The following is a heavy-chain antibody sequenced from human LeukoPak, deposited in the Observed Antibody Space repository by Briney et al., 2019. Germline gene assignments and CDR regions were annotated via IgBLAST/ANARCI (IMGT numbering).Heavy chain of an antibody. J-gene: IGHJ4*02. Sequence: ASVKVSCKASGYTFTSYGISWVRQAPGQGLEWMGWISAYNGNTNYAQKLQGRVTMTTDTSPSTDYMELRSLRSDDPAVYYCARVLNFDWLFIDYWGQGTLVTVSS. CDR2: ISAYNGNT. CDR3: ARVLNFDWLFIDY. D-gene: IGHD3-9*01. CDR1: GYTFTSYG. V-gene: IGHV1-18*04.